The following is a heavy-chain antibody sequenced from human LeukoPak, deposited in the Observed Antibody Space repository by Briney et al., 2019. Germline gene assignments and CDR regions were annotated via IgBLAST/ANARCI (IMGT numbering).Heavy chain of an antibody. V-gene: IGHV1-18*01. J-gene: IGHJ4*02. D-gene: IGHD3-22*01. Sequence: ASVKVSCKSSGYTFTSYGISLVRQPPGQGLEWMGWISAYNGNTNYSQKLQGRVTITTDTYTSTAYMELRSLRSDDTAVYYCARDRGRYDSSGYDHWGQGTLVTVSS. CDR2: ISAYNGNT. CDR3: ARDRGRYDSSGYDH. CDR1: GYTFTSYG.